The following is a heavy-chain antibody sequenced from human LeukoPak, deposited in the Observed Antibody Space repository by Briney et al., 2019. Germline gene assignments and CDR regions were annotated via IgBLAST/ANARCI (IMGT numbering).Heavy chain of an antibody. CDR3: ARGLGGGMAH. D-gene: IGHD3-10*01. CDR1: GGSFSGYY. V-gene: IGHV4-34*01. J-gene: IGHJ4*02. CDR2: INHSGST. Sequence: PSETLSLTCAVYGGSFSGYYWSWIRQPPGKGLEWIGEINHSGSTSYNPSLKSRVTISVDTSKNQFSLKLSSVTAADTAVYYCARGLGGGMAHWGQGTLVTVSS.